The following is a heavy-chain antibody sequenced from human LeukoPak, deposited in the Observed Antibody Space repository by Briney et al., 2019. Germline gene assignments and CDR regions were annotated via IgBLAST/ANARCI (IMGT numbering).Heavy chain of an antibody. V-gene: IGHV3-23*01. CDR2: ITTSDGNT. Sequence: GGSLRLSCAASGFTFGSYWMSWVRQAPGKGLEWVSTITTSDGNTYYADSVKGRFTVSRDNSKNTLFLQTNSLRAEDTAVYYCAKDGGLWVSAHWGDSWGRGTLVTVSS. D-gene: IGHD7-27*01. CDR1: GFTFGSYW. J-gene: IGHJ4*02. CDR3: AKDGGLWVSAHWGDS.